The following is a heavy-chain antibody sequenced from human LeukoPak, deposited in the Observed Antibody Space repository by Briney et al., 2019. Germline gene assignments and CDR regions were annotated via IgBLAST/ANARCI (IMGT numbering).Heavy chain of an antibody. CDR1: GGSISSGSYY. D-gene: IGHD4-11*01. CDR3: ARDQGYSNYY. J-gene: IGHJ4*02. CDR2: IYTSGST. V-gene: IGHV4-61*02. Sequence: PSETLSLTCTVSGGSISSGSYYWSWIRQPAGKGLEWIGRIYTSGSTNYNPSLKSRVTISVDTSKNQLSLKLSSVTAADTAVYYCARDQGYSNYYWGQGTLVTVSS.